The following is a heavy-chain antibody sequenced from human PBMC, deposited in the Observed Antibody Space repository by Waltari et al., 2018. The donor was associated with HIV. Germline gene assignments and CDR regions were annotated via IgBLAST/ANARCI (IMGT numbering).Heavy chain of an antibody. CDR2: ISGNGGSR. D-gene: IGHD2-2*01. J-gene: IGHJ4*02. V-gene: IGHV3-23*04. Sequence: EVQLVESGGGLVQPGASLRLSCAASGFTFSIYVMTWVRQAPGKGLQWVAGISGNGGSRYYTDSVKGRFTISRDNSKKTLYLQMDSLRAEDTAVYYCAKVPVLPTGREDYWGQGTLVTVSS. CDR1: GFTFSIYV. CDR3: AKVPVLPTGREDY.